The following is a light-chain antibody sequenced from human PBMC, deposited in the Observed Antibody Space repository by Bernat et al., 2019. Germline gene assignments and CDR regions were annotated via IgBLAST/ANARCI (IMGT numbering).Light chain of an antibody. CDR3: SSFTNNTFV. V-gene: IGLV2-14*03. CDR1: SSDVGSYKY. Sequence: QSALTQPASVSGSPGQSITISCTGTSSDVGSYKYVSWYQQHPGKAPKVMIYDVSNRPSGVSNRFYGSKSGNTASLTISGLQAEDEADYYCSSFTNNTFVFGSGTKVTVL. CDR2: DVS. J-gene: IGLJ1*01.